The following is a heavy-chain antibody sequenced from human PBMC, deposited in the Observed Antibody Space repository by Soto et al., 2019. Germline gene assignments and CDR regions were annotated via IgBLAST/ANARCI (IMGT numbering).Heavy chain of an antibody. CDR3: ARADYYDSSGFYYDC. CDR2: INPSGGST. V-gene: IGHV1-46*01. Sequence: QVQLVQSGAEVKKPGASVKVSCKASGYIFTNHYIHWVRQAPGQGLEWMGIINPSGGSTNYLQKFQGRITMTRDTSTSTVYMELSSLRSEDTAVYFCARADYYDSSGFYYDCWCHGSLVTVSS. J-gene: IGHJ5*01. D-gene: IGHD3-22*01. CDR1: GYIFTNHY.